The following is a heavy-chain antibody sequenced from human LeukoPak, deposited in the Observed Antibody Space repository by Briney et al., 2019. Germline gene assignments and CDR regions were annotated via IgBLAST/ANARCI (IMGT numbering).Heavy chain of an antibody. D-gene: IGHD3-9*01. Sequence: TETLSLTCTVSGGSVSSGSYYWSWIRQPPGKGLEWIGYIYYSGSTNYNPSLKSRVTISVDTSKNQFSLKLSSVTAADTAVYYCARDRYDILTGRTDYFDYWGQGALVTVSS. CDR1: GGSVSSGSYY. J-gene: IGHJ4*02. CDR2: IYYSGST. V-gene: IGHV4-61*01. CDR3: ARDRYDILTGRTDYFDY.